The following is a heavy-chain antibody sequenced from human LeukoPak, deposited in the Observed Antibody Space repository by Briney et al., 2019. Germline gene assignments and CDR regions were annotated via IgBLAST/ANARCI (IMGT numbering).Heavy chain of an antibody. D-gene: IGHD3-22*01. V-gene: IGHV3-23*01. CDR2: ISASGGST. CDR1: GFTFSSYA. J-gene: IGHJ4*02. CDR3: ARGTYYHDSAL. Sequence: GGSLRLSCAASGFTFSSYAMSWVRQAPGKGLEWVSAISASGGSTYYADSVKGRFPISRDNSKNTLYLQMNSLKIEDTAVYYCARGTYYHDSALWGQGTLVTVSS.